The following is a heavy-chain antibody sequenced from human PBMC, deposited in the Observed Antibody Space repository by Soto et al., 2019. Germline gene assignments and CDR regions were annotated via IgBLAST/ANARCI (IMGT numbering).Heavy chain of an antibody. CDR1: GLTVNSDH. CDR3: ADSSWLH. V-gene: IGHV3-53*04. Sequence: EVQLVESGGGLVQPGGSLRLSCAASGLTVNSDHLSWVRQAPGKGLEWVSIIYSGGGTYYADSVKGRFTSSRHTAKNTLYIQMNSLRPDDTAVYYCADSSWLHWGQGTLVTVSS. CDR2: IYSGGGT. D-gene: IGHD6-13*01. J-gene: IGHJ4*02.